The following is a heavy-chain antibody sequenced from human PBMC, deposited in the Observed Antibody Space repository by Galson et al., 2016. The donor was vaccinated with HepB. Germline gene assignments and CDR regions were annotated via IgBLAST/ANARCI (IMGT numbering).Heavy chain of an antibody. D-gene: IGHD3-10*01. Sequence: SLRLSCAASGFTVTNAWMTWVRQAPGKGLEWVGRIKSRTDGGTADYAAPVNGRFIISRDDSKNTLYLQMNSLKTEDTAVYYCSNHYGSGTYYEFDPWGQGTPVTVSS. J-gene: IGHJ5*02. V-gene: IGHV3-15*01. CDR2: IKSRTDGGTA. CDR3: SNHYGSGTYYEFDP. CDR1: GFTVTNAW.